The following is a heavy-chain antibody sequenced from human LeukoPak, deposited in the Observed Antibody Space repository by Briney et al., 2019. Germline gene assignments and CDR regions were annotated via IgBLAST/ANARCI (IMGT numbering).Heavy chain of an antibody. CDR1: GFTFSSYW. J-gene: IGHJ4*02. D-gene: IGHD3-9*01. CDR2: ISSSSSYI. V-gene: IGHV3-21*01. CDR3: AVDYDILTGYYTDPVPFDY. Sequence: PGGSLRLSCAASGFTFSSYWVNWVRQAPGKGLEWVSSISSSSSYIYYADSVKGRFTISRDNAKNSLYLQMNSLRAEDTAVYYCAVDYDILTGYYTDPVPFDYWGQGTLVTVSS.